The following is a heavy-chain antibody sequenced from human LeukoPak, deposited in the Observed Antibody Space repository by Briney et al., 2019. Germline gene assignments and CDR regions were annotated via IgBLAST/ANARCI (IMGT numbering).Heavy chain of an antibody. J-gene: IGHJ4*02. CDR1: GYSFTNYW. D-gene: IGHD3-22*01. Sequence: GESLKISCEASGYSFTNYWIAWVRQMPGKGLEWMGIIYPGDSDTRYSPSFQGQVTISADKSISTAYLQWSSLKASDTAMYYCARAGGYDSSGQTLRSWGQGTLVTVSS. V-gene: IGHV5-51*01. CDR3: ARAGGYDSSGQTLRS. CDR2: IYPGDSDT.